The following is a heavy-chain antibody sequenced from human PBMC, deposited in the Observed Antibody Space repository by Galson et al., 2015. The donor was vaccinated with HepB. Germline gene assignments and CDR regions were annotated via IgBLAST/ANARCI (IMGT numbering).Heavy chain of an antibody. J-gene: IGHJ4*02. D-gene: IGHD3-9*01. Sequence: LSCAASGFTFSSYAMSWVRQAPGKGLEWVSSISGSGGSTYYADSVNGRFTISRDNSKNTLYLQMNSLRAEDTAIYYCAKDLRLYYDILAGYYMVGGGGIFDYWGQGTLVTVSS. V-gene: IGHV3-23*01. CDR3: AKDLRLYYDILAGYYMVGGGGIFDY. CDR2: ISGSGGST. CDR1: GFTFSSYA.